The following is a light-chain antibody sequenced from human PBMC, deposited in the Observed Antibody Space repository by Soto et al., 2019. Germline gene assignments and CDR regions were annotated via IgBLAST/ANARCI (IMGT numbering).Light chain of an antibody. CDR3: SSYTSTNTLV. V-gene: IGLV2-14*01. J-gene: IGLJ1*01. Sequence: QSVLTQPASVSGSPGQSITISCTGTNSDIGGYNYVSWYQHHPGKAPKLMIYEVSNRPSGASNRFSGSKSGNTASVTISGLQAEDEADYYCSSYTSTNTLVFGTGTKVTVL. CDR1: NSDIGGYNY. CDR2: EVS.